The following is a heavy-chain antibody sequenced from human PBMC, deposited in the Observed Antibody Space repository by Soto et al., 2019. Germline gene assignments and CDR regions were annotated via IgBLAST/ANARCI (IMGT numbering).Heavy chain of an antibody. CDR3: ARLHTYGADAFDV. CDR1: GDSINNSNDGHY. D-gene: IGHD4-17*01. CDR2: MYSTGTS. V-gene: IGHV4-31*03. J-gene: IGHJ3*01. Sequence: VQLQESGPGLVKPSQTLSLTCTVSGDSINNSNDGHYWSWIRQNPGKGLEWIGYMYSTGTSYYNPSLKSRVTISGDTSRNQCSLRLNSITAADTAVYYCARLHTYGADAFDVWGQGTMVTVSS.